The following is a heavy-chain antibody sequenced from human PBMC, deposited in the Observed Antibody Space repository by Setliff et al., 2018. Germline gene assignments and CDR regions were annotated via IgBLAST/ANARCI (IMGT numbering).Heavy chain of an antibody. Sequence: GGSLRLSCAASEFTVSNNEMSWVRQAPGKGLEWVSSISGGSTSYADSRTGRFTISRDNAKNSLYLQMNSLRVEDTAVYYCARTINSGYTGWGQGTLVTVSS. CDR1: EFTVSNNE. V-gene: IGHV3-21*04. CDR2: ISGGST. J-gene: IGHJ4*02. CDR3: ARTINSGYTG. D-gene: IGHD3-22*01.